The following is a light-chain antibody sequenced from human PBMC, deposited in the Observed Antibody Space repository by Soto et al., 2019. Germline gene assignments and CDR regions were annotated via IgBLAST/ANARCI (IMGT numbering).Light chain of an antibody. CDR2: SAS. CDR1: QSIDDY. Sequence: DIQMTQSPSSLSESVGDTVTVTCRDSQSIDDYLNWYQQKPGKAPDLLIYSASNLQGGVPSRFSGSGSGTDFTLTISSLQPEDFATYFCQQSYSIPPTFGGGTKVDI. V-gene: IGKV1-39*01. CDR3: QQSYSIPPT. J-gene: IGKJ4*01.